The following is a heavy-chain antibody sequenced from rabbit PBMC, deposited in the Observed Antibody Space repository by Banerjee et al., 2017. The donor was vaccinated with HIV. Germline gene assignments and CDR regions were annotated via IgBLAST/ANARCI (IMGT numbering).Heavy chain of an antibody. CDR2: IYADSSGST. J-gene: IGHJ4*01. CDR3: ARDLAGVIGWNFNL. D-gene: IGHD4-1*01. CDR1: GFTLTNYW. V-gene: IGHV1S45*01. Sequence: LEESGGDLVKPEGSLTLTCTASGFTLTNYWMCWVRQAPGKGLEWIACIYADSSGSTYYASWAKGRFTISKTSSTTVTLQMTSLTAADTATYFCARDLAGVIGWNFNLWGPGTLVTVS.